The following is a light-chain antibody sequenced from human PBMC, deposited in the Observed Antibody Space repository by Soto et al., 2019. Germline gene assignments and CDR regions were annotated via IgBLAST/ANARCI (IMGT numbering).Light chain of an antibody. CDR2: PAS. Sequence: EHVLTQPPGTLCLSPGERATLSCRASESVSSSHLAWYQHNPGQAPRLRIYPASSRAPGSPDRFSGGGSGTDFTLTSSRLEPEDCAVYYCQQYGYSPITFGQGARLENK. V-gene: IGKV3-20*01. J-gene: IGKJ5*01. CDR3: QQYGYSPIT. CDR1: ESVSSSH.